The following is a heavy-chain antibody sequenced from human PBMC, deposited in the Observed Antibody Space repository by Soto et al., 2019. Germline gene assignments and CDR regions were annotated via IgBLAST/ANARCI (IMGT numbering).Heavy chain of an antibody. CDR2: INQDGSSR. V-gene: IGHV3-7*02. J-gene: IGHJ4*02. Sequence: EVELLESGGGLVQPGGSLRLSCTASGFSSSGHWMTWVRQAPGKGLEWVANINQDGSSRQYVDAVKGRFTISRDNTQNSVYLQMNRLTSEDTAVYFCGSGSGWIFDSWGQGTLVTVSP. D-gene: IGHD6-19*01. CDR3: GSGSGWIFDS. CDR1: GFSSSGHW.